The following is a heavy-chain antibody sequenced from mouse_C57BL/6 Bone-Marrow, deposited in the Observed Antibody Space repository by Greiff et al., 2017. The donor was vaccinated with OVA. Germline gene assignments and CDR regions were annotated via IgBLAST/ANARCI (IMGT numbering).Heavy chain of an antibody. Sequence: EVKLQESGPGMVKPSQSLSLTCTVTGYSITSGYDWHWIRHFPGNKLEWMGYISYSGSTNYNPSLKSRISITHDTSKNHFFLKLNSVTTEDTATYYCATSDYYGSSSWFAYWGQGTLVTVSA. J-gene: IGHJ3*01. CDR3: ATSDYYGSSSWFAY. CDR1: GYSITSGYD. V-gene: IGHV3-1*01. D-gene: IGHD1-1*01. CDR2: ISYSGST.